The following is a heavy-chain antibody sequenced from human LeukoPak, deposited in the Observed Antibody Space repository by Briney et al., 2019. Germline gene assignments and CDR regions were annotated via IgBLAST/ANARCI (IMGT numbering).Heavy chain of an antibody. D-gene: IGHD3-3*01. CDR3: ARKQRRTIFGVVTTRNWFDP. CDR2: INHSGST. CDR1: GGSFSGYY. Sequence: SETLSLTCAVCGGSFSGYYWSWIRQPPGKGLEWIGEINHSGSTNYNPSLKSRVTISVDTSKNQFSLKLSSVTAADTAVYYCARKQRRTIFGVVTTRNWFDPWGQGTLVTVSS. J-gene: IGHJ5*02. V-gene: IGHV4-34*01.